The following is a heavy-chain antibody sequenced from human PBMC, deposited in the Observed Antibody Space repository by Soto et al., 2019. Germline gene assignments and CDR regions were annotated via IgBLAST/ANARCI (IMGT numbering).Heavy chain of an antibody. J-gene: IGHJ5*02. Sequence: EVQLLESGGGLVQPGGSLRLSCAASGFTFSSYAMSWVRQAPGKGLEWVSAISGSGGSTYYADSVKGRFTISRDNPKNTLYLKMNSLRPEDTAVYYGAKDPHYDILTGYSLYTNGFDPWGQGTLVTVSS. CDR3: AKDPHYDILTGYSLYTNGFDP. CDR2: ISGSGGST. CDR1: GFTFSSYA. V-gene: IGHV3-23*01. D-gene: IGHD3-9*01.